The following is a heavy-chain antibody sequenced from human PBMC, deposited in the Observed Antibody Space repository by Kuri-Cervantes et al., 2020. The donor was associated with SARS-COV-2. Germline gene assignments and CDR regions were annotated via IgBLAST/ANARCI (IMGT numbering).Heavy chain of an antibody. J-gene: IGHJ4*02. D-gene: IGHD1-1*01. Sequence: GESLKISCAASGFTFSSYSMNWVRQAPGKGLEWVSSISSSSSYIYYVDSVKGRFTISRDNAKNMLFLQMNSLRAEDTAVYYCVRDGDHWNFDYWGQGTLVTVSS. CDR2: ISSSSSYI. CDR3: VRDGDHWNFDY. V-gene: IGHV3-21*01. CDR1: GFTFSSYS.